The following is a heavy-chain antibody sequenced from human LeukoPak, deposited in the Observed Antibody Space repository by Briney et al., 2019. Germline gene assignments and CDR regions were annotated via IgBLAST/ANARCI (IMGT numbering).Heavy chain of an antibody. Sequence: SETLSLTCTVSGGSISSGSYYWSWIRQPAGKGLQWIGRIYTSGSTNYNSSLKSRVTISVDTSKNQFSPKLSSVTAADTAVYYCARDYSSSWYESDAFDIWGQGTMVTVSS. J-gene: IGHJ3*02. CDR1: GGSISSGSYY. D-gene: IGHD6-13*01. V-gene: IGHV4-61*02. CDR2: IYTSGST. CDR3: ARDYSSSWYESDAFDI.